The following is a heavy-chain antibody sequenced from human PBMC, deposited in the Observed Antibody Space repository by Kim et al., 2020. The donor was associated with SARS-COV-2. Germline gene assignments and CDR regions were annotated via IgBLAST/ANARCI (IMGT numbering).Heavy chain of an antibody. D-gene: IGHD3-10*01. J-gene: IGHJ6*03. CDR3: AYGSGSYLYYYYYYYMDV. V-gene: IGHV3-30-3*01. CDR1: GFTFSSYA. CDR2: ISDDGSNK. Sequence: GGSLRLSCAASGFTFSSYAMHWVRQAPGKGLEWVAVISDDGSNKYYADSVKGRFTISRDNSKNTLYLQMNSLRAEDTAVYYCAYGSGSYLYYYYYYYMDV.